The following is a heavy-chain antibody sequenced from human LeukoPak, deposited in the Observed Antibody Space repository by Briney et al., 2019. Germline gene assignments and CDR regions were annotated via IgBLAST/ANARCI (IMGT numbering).Heavy chain of an antibody. CDR2: ISSSSSYI. D-gene: IGHD3-10*01. CDR3: ARSPIYLWFGESYYYYMDV. J-gene: IGHJ6*03. Sequence: PGGSLRLSCEASGFIFSNYWMAWVRQAPGKGLEWVSSISSSSSYIYYADSVKGRFTISRDNAKNSLYLQMNSLRAEDTAVYYCARSPIYLWFGESYYYYMDVWGKGTTVTISS. CDR1: GFIFSNYW. V-gene: IGHV3-21*01.